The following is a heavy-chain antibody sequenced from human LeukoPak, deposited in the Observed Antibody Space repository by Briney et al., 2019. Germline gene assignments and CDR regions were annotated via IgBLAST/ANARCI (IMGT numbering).Heavy chain of an antibody. Sequence: PGGSLRLSCAASGFTFSSYWMSWVRQAPGKGLEWVGNIKQDGSEKYYVDSVKGRFTISRDNAKNSLYLQMNSLRDEDTAVYSCARSSKATGDYGGLGYWGQGTLVTVSS. CDR3: ARSSKATGDYGGLGY. V-gene: IGHV3-7*01. J-gene: IGHJ4*02. CDR2: IKQDGSEK. CDR1: GFTFSSYW. D-gene: IGHD4-17*01.